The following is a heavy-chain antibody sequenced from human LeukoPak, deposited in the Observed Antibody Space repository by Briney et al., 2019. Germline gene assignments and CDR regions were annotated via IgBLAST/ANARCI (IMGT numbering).Heavy chain of an antibody. V-gene: IGHV1-69*13. Sequence: SVKVSCKASGGTFSSYAISRVRQAPGQGLEWMGGIIPIFGTANYAQKFQGRVTITADESTSTAYMELSSLRSEDTAVYYCARGEEWSTPNNWFDPWGQGPLVTVSS. D-gene: IGHD3-3*01. CDR3: ARGEEWSTPNNWFDP. CDR2: IIPIFGTA. CDR1: GGTFSSYA. J-gene: IGHJ5*02.